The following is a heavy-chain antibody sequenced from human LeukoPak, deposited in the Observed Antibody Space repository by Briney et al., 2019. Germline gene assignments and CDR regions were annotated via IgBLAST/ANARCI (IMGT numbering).Heavy chain of an antibody. CDR2: ISSNGGST. CDR3: VKSRVVVAANDAFDI. J-gene: IGHJ3*02. V-gene: IGHV3-64D*06. D-gene: IGHD2-15*01. CDR1: GFTFTSYA. Sequence: GGSLRLSCSASGFTFTSYAMHWVRQAPGKGLEYVSAISSNGGSTYYADSVKGRFTISRDNSKNTLYLQMSSLRAEDTAVYYCVKSRVVVAANDAFDIWGQGTMVTVSS.